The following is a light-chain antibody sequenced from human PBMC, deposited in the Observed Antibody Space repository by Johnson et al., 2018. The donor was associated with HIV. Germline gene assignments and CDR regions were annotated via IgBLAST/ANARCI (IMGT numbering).Light chain of an antibody. Sequence: QSVLTQPPSVSAAPGQKVTISCSGSSSNIGNKYVSWYQQLPGTAPKLLIYENSKRPSGIPDRFSGSKSGQSATLAITALQTGDEADYYCGTWDTSLSAGGVFGSGTKVTVL. J-gene: IGLJ1*01. CDR1: SSNIGNKY. V-gene: IGLV1-51*02. CDR3: GTWDTSLSAGGV. CDR2: ENS.